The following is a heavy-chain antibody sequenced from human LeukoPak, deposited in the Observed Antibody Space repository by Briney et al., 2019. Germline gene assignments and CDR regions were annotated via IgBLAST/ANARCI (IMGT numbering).Heavy chain of an antibody. CDR3: ARDRPTGSYYSIDY. D-gene: IGHD1-26*01. CDR2: IWFDGSNK. J-gene: IGHJ4*02. Sequence: GGSLRLSCAASGFTFSSYGMHWVRQAPGKGLEWVAVIWFDGSNKYYADSVKGRFTISRDNSKNTLYLQMNSLRAEDTAVYYCARDRPTGSYYSIDYWGQGTLVTVSS. CDR1: GFTFSSYG. V-gene: IGHV3-33*01.